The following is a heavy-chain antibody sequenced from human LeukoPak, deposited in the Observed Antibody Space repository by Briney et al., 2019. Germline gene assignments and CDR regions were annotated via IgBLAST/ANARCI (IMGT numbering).Heavy chain of an antibody. CDR2: IYYSGST. V-gene: IGHV4-30-4*01. Sequence: SETLSLTCTVSGGSISSGDYSWSWIRRPPGKGLEWIGYIYYSGSTYYNPSLKSRVTISVDTSKNQFSLKLSSVTAADTAVYYCARDLGGDSSGYYSSRYFDYWGQGTLVTVSS. CDR3: ARDLGGDSSGYYSSRYFDY. D-gene: IGHD3-22*01. CDR1: GGSISSGDYS. J-gene: IGHJ4*02.